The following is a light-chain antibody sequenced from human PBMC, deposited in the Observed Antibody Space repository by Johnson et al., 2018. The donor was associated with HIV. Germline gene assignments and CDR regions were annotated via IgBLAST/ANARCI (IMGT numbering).Light chain of an antibody. CDR1: SSNIGNNY. CDR2: DNN. CDR3: GTWDSSLRVGF. Sequence: QSVLTQPPSVSAAPGQKVTISCSGSSSNIGNNYVSWYQQLPGRAPKLLIYDNNKRPSGIPDRFSGSKSDTSATLGITGLQTGDEADYYCGTWDSSLRVGFFGTGTKVTVL. J-gene: IGLJ1*01. V-gene: IGLV1-51*01.